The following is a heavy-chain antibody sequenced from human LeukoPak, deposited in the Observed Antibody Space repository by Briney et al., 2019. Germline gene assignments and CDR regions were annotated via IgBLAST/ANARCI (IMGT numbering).Heavy chain of an antibody. CDR3: ASAYRYSSSWWYFDY. V-gene: IGHV3-66*01. D-gene: IGHD6-13*01. Sequence: GGSLRLSCAASGFTVSSNYMSWVRQAPGKGLEWVSVIYSGGSTYYADSVKGRFTISRDNSKNTLYLQMNSLRAEDTAVYYCASAYRYSSSWWYFDYWGQGTLVTVSS. J-gene: IGHJ4*02. CDR2: IYSGGST. CDR1: GFTVSSNY.